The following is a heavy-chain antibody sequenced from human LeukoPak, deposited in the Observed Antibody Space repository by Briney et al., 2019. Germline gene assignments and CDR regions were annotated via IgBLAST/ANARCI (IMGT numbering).Heavy chain of an antibody. Sequence: GRSLRLSCAASGFTFSSYAMHWVRQAPGKGLEWVAVISYDGSNKYYADSVKGRFTISRDSSKNTLYLQMNSLRAEDTAVYYCARDPGHSSGWYYFDYWGQGTLVTVSS. J-gene: IGHJ4*02. CDR1: GFTFSSYA. CDR2: ISYDGSNK. V-gene: IGHV3-30*04. CDR3: ARDPGHSSGWYYFDY. D-gene: IGHD6-19*01.